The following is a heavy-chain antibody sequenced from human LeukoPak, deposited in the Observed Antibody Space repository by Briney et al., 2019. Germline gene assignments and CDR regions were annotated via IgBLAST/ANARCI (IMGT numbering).Heavy chain of an antibody. V-gene: IGHV3-23*01. Sequence: GGSLRLSCAASGFTFSTYGMNWVRQAPGKGLEWVSVISGSGGNTYYADSVKGRFTISRDNSKNTLYLQMNSLRAEDTAVYYCAKEYSVRNQFDHWGQGTLVAVSS. CDR3: AKEYSVRNQFDH. J-gene: IGHJ4*02. CDR1: GFTFSTYG. CDR2: ISGSGGNT. D-gene: IGHD1-14*01.